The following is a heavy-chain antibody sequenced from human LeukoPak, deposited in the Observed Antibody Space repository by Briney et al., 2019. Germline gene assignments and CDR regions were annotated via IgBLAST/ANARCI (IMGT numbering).Heavy chain of an antibody. CDR1: GGSINNYY. J-gene: IGHJ4*02. V-gene: IGHV4-59*01. D-gene: IGHD2-2*01. CDR2: IYYTGTT. CDR3: AREYCSSSSCYFDY. Sequence: SETLSLTCAVSGGSINNYYWSWIRQAPGKGLEWIGYIYYTGTTDYNPSLKSRVTIAVDTSRNQFSLKLNSVTAADTAVYYCAREYCSSSSCYFDYWGQGTLVTVSS.